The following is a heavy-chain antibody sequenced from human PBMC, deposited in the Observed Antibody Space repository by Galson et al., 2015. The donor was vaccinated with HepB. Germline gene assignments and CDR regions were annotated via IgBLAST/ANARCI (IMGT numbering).Heavy chain of an antibody. D-gene: IGHD1-26*01. CDR1: GYTFTSYD. CDR2: MNPNSGNT. J-gene: IGHJ6*03. V-gene: IGHV1-8*01. Sequence: SVKVSCKASGYTFTSYDINWVRQATGQGLEWMGWMNPNSGNTGYAQKFQGRVTMTRNTSISTAYMELSSLRSEDTAVYYCAREIGRWELLISYYYMDVWGKGTTVTVSS. CDR3: AREIGRWELLISYYYMDV.